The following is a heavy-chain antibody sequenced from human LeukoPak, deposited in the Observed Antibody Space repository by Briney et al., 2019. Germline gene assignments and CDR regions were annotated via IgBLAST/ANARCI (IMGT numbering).Heavy chain of an antibody. Sequence: GASVNVSCKASGYTFIIYVIHWVRQAPGQRLEWMGWINAGNGNTKYSQKFQGRVTITRDTAATTAYMDLRSLRSDDTAVYFCVRHERDFDYWRQGTLVTVS. CDR2: INAGNGNT. CDR1: GYTFIIYV. J-gene: IGHJ4*02. CDR3: VRHERDFDY. D-gene: IGHD1-1*01. V-gene: IGHV1-3*01.